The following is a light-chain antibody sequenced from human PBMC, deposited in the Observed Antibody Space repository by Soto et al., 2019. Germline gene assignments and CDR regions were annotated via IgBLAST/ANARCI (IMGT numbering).Light chain of an antibody. Sequence: QSVLTQPPSVSGAPGQRVTISCTGSSSNIGAGYDVHWYQQFPGTAPKVLIYGNNNRPSGVPDRFSGSKSDTSASLAITGLQAEDEADYYCQSYDRSLSGWVFGGGTKLTVL. V-gene: IGLV1-40*01. CDR3: QSYDRSLSGWV. J-gene: IGLJ3*02. CDR2: GNN. CDR1: SSNIGAGYD.